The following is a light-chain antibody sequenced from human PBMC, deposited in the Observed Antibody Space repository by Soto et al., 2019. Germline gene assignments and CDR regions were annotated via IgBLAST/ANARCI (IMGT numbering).Light chain of an antibody. CDR3: SSYTSSSISYV. V-gene: IGLV2-14*01. Sequence: QSALTQPASVSGSPGQSITISCTGTSSDVGGYNYVSWYQQHPGKAPKLMIYEVSNRPSGVSNRFSGSTSGNTASLTISGLQAEDEADYDCSSYTSSSISYVFGTGTKLTVL. CDR2: EVS. J-gene: IGLJ1*01. CDR1: SSDVGGYNY.